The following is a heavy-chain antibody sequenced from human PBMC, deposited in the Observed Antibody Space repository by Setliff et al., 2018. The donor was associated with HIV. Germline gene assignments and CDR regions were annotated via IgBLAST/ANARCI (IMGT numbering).Heavy chain of an antibody. J-gene: IGHJ3*02. V-gene: IGHV4-61*09. D-gene: IGHD6-19*01. Sequence: SETLSLTCTVSGGSISSGSYYWSWIRQPAGKGLEWIGHIYTSGSTNYNPSLKSRVTISVDTSKNQFSLKLSSVTAADTAVYYCARRTYRSPIGAFDIWGQGTMVTV. CDR3: ARRTYRSPIGAFDI. CDR2: IYTSGST. CDR1: GGSISSGSYY.